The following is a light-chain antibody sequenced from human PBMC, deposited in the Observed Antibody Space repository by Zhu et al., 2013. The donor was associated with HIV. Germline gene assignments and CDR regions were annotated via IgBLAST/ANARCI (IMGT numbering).Light chain of an antibody. V-gene: IGKV3-20*01. Sequence: ENVLTQSPGTLSLSPGERATLSCRASFSVATNFLAWYQHKSGQVPRLLIYGAFHRATGIPDRFSGSGSGTDFTLAISRLEPEDFAVYYCQQYGSSPQTFGQGTKVEIK. CDR1: FSVATNF. J-gene: IGKJ1*01. CDR2: GAF. CDR3: QQYGSSPQT.